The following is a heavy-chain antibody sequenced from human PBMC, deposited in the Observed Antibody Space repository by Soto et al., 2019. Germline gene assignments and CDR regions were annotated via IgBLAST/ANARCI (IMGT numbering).Heavy chain of an antibody. CDR3: AVHHSSSSEGDYYYYYMDV. CDR1: GGSISSYY. CDR2: IYYSGST. J-gene: IGHJ6*03. D-gene: IGHD6-6*01. Sequence: SETLSLTCTVSGGSISSYYWSWIRQPPGKGLEWIGYIYYSGSTNYNPSLKSRVTISVDTSKNQFSLKLSSVTAADTAVYYCAVHHSSSSEGDYYYYYMDVWGKGTTVTVSS. V-gene: IGHV4-59*01.